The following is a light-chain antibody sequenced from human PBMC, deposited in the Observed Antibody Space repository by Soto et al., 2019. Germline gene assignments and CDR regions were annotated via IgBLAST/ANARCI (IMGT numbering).Light chain of an antibody. V-gene: IGKV1-9*01. CDR2: LAS. CDR1: QTIDNY. J-gene: IGKJ1*01. Sequence: IQLTQSPSSLSASVGDTVTISCRASQTIDNYLAWYQQYPGRAPKLLIYLASTLQSGVPSRFSGSGSGTDFKLPISSLQPEDFATYYCQQLDSNPPWTFGQGTRVEIK. CDR3: QQLDSNPPWT.